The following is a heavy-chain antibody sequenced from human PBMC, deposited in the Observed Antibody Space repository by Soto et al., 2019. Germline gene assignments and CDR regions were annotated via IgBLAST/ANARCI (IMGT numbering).Heavy chain of an antibody. CDR3: ARGGFWSGPPLFDI. Sequence: GGSLRLSCAASGFTVSSNYMSWVRQAPGKGLEWVSVIYSGGSTYYADSVKGRFTISRHNSKNTLYLQMNSLRAEDTAVYYCARGGFWSGPPLFDIWGQGTMVTVSS. CDR1: GFTVSSNY. V-gene: IGHV3-53*04. D-gene: IGHD3-3*01. J-gene: IGHJ3*02. CDR2: IYSGGST.